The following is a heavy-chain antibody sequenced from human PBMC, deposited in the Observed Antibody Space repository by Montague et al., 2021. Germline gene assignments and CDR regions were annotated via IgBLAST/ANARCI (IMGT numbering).Heavy chain of an antibody. J-gene: IGHJ4*02. CDR1: GFRFDDYT. CDR3: AKEKGIALVRGLDY. Sequence: SLRLSCAAPGFRFDDYTMHWVRQVPGKGLEWVSGISWNSNTMDYVDSVKGRFTISRDHAKNSLYLEMNSLRAEDTALYFCAKEKGIALVRGLDYWGQGTQVTVSS. D-gene: IGHD3-10*01. CDR2: ISWNSNTM. V-gene: IGHV3-9*01.